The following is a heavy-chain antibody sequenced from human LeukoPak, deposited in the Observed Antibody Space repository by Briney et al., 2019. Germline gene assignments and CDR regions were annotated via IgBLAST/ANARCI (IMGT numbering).Heavy chain of an antibody. D-gene: IGHD5-24*01. V-gene: IGHV1-46*01. CDR1: GYSFTSYY. CDR3: ATPGRMATITSWFFDY. CDR2: INPSGGST. Sequence: ASVKVSCKATGYSFTSYYMHWVRQAPGQGLEWMGIINPSGGSTSYAQKFQGRVTMTRDTSTSTVYMELSSLRSEDTAVYYCATPGRMATITSWFFDYWGQGTLVTVSS. J-gene: IGHJ4*02.